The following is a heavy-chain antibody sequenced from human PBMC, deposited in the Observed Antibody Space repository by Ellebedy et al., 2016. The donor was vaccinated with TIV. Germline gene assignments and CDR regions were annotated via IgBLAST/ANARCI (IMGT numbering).Heavy chain of an antibody. CDR2: IHQSGST. CDR1: GDSISNYKW. D-gene: IGHD2-8*01. Sequence: SETLSLXCDVSGDSISNYKWWNSVRQPPGKWLEWIGEIHQSGSTNYNPSLKSRVTISLDKSKNLFALNLSPVTAADTAVYYCARAGVNWGQGTLVTVSS. J-gene: IGHJ4*02. CDR3: ARAGVN. V-gene: IGHV4-4*02.